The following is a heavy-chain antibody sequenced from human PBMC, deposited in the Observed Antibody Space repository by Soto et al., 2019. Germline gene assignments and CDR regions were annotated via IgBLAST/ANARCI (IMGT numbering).Heavy chain of an antibody. J-gene: IGHJ4*02. CDR2: IWYDGSNK. Sequence: PGGSLRLSCAASGFTFSSYGMHWVRQAPGKGLEWVAVIWYDGSNKYYADSVKGRFTISRDNSKNTLYLQMNSLRAEDTAVYYCARGGPRGLTGTTRGKNYFDYWGQGTLVTVSS. CDR1: GFTFSSYG. D-gene: IGHD1-7*01. CDR3: ARGGPRGLTGTTRGKNYFDY. V-gene: IGHV3-33*01.